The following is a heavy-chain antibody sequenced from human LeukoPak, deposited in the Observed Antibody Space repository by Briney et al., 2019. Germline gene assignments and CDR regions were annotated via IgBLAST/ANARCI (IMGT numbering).Heavy chain of an antibody. Sequence: ASVKVSCKASGGTFSSYAISWVRQAPGQGLEWMGWINPNSGGTNYAQKFQGRVTMTRDTSISTAYMELSRLRSDDTAVYYCARGGEKLTGDPDRLDYWGQGTLVTVSS. CDR1: GGTFSSYA. D-gene: IGHD7-27*01. V-gene: IGHV1-2*02. CDR3: ARGGEKLTGDPDRLDY. CDR2: INPNSGGT. J-gene: IGHJ4*02.